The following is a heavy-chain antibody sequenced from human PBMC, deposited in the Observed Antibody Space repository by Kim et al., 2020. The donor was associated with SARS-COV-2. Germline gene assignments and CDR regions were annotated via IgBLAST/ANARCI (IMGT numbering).Heavy chain of an antibody. CDR3: ARGLYCSGGSCYPPAEYFQH. J-gene: IGHJ1*01. CDR2: ISAYNGNT. D-gene: IGHD2-15*01. Sequence: ASVKVSCKASGYTFTSYGISWVRQAPGQGLEWMGWISAYNGNTNYAQKLQGRVTMTTDTSTSTAYMELRSLRSDDTAVYYCARGLYCSGGSCYPPAEYFQHWGQGTLVTVSS. CDR1: GYTFTSYG. V-gene: IGHV1-18*01.